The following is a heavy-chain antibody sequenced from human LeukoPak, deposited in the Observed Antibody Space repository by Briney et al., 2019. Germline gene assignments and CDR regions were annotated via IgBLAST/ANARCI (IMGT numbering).Heavy chain of an antibody. CDR3: ASLDTAMVTWRDN. J-gene: IGHJ4*01. CDR2: IYSGGST. V-gene: IGHV3-53*01. Sequence: PGGSLRLSCAASGFTCSSYWMSWVRQAPGKGLEWVSVIYSGGSTYYADSVKGRFTISRDNSKNTLYLQMNSLRAEDTAVYYCASLDTAMVTWRDNWGQGTLVTVSS. CDR1: GFTCSSYW. D-gene: IGHD5-18*01.